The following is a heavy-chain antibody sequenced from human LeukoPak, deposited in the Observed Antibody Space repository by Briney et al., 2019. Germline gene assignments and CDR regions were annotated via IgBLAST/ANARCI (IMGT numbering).Heavy chain of an antibody. J-gene: IGHJ3*02. D-gene: IGHD4-11*01. CDR1: GFTFSNYA. Sequence: GGSLRLSCSASGFTFSNYAMHWVRQAPGKGLEYVSGISSNGGSTYYADSVKGRFIISRDNSKNTLYLQMSSLRAEDTAVYYCARDLHDAFDIWGQGTTVTVSS. V-gene: IGHV3-64D*06. CDR3: ARDLHDAFDI. CDR2: ISSNGGST.